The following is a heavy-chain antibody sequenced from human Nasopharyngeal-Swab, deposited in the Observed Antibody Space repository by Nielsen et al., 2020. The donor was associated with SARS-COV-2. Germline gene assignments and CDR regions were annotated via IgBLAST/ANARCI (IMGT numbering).Heavy chain of an antibody. J-gene: IGHJ6*02. CDR2: FNHSGST. V-gene: IGHV4-34*01. CDR1: GGSFSDYY. CDR3: ARQGPYDSYGPSKV. D-gene: IGHD5-18*01. Sequence: SETLSLTCAVYGGSFSDYYWSWIRQPPGKGLEWIGEFNHSGSTNYNPSLKSRVTISLDTSKNQFSLKLSSVTAADTAVYYCARQGPYDSYGPSKVWGQGTTVTVSS.